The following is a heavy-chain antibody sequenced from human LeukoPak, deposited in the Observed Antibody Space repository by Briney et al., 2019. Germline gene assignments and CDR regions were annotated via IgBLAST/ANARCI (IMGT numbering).Heavy chain of an antibody. V-gene: IGHV3-48*02. D-gene: IGHD3-16*02. Sequence: GGSLRLSCAASGFTVSSNYMSWVRQAPGKGLEWVSYISSSSSTIYYADSVKGRFTISRDNAKNSLYLQMNSLRDEDTAVYYCARDYDDYVWGSYRSGLDYWGQGTLVTVSS. CDR3: ARDYDDYVWGSYRSGLDY. CDR2: ISSSSSTI. CDR1: GFTVSSNY. J-gene: IGHJ4*02.